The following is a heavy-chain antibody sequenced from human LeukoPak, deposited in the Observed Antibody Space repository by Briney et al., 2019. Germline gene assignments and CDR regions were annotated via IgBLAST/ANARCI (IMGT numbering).Heavy chain of an antibody. J-gene: IGHJ4*02. D-gene: IGHD3-3*02. CDR3: ARVRLADERAWAY. V-gene: IGHV1-2*02. Sequence: ASVKVSCKASGYTFSDFYIHWVRQAPGQGLEYVGWITPKSGDSYSPQRFQGRVTMTRDASISTAYMELSSLRSDDTAVYFCARVRLADERAWAYWGQGTLVTVSS. CDR1: GYTFSDFY. CDR2: ITPKSGDS.